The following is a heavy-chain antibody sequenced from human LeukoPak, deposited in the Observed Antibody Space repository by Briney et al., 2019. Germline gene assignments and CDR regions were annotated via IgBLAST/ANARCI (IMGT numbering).Heavy chain of an antibody. CDR1: GYTFTGYY. J-gene: IGHJ4*02. D-gene: IGHD5-18*01. Sequence: ASVKVSCKASGYTFTGYYMHWVRQAPGQGLEWMGRINPNSGGTNYAQKFQGRVTMNRDTSISTAYMELSRLRSDDTAGYYCARELGEYSYGPLTYWGQGTLVTVSS. CDR3: ARELGEYSYGPLTY. CDR2: INPNSGGT. V-gene: IGHV1-2*06.